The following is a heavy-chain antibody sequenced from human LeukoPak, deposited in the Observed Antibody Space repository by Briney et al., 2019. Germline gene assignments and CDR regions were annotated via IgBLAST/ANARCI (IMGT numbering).Heavy chain of an antibody. Sequence: PGGSLRLSCAASGFTFSRYWMSWVRQAPGTGLEWAANIKPDGSKEYYVDSVKGRFTISRDNAKNSLYLQMNSLRAGDTAVYYCAKNSGEGWGQGTLVTVSS. CDR3: AKNSGEG. J-gene: IGHJ4*02. CDR2: IKPDGSKE. V-gene: IGHV3-7*05. CDR1: GFTFSRYW. D-gene: IGHD6-19*01.